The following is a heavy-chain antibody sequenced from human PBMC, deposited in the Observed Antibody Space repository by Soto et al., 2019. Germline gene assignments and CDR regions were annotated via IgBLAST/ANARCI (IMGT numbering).Heavy chain of an antibody. CDR2: INAGNGNT. J-gene: IGHJ3*02. Sequence: ASVKVSCKASGYTFTSYAMHWVRQAPGQRLEWMGWINAGNGNTKYSQKFQGRVTITRDTSASTAYMELSSLRSEDTAVYYCAAVPAATKSDAFDIWGQGTMVTVSS. CDR1: GYTFTSYA. V-gene: IGHV1-3*01. D-gene: IGHD2-2*01. CDR3: AAVPAATKSDAFDI.